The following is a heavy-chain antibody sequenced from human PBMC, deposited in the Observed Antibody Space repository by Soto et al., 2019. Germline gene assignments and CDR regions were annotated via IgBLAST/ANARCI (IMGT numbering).Heavy chain of an antibody. V-gene: IGHV3-11*01. CDR3: ATLTAPSDS. J-gene: IGHJ4*02. CDR1: GFTFRNYF. D-gene: IGHD2-21*02. Sequence: QVQLVESGGGLVKPGGSLRLSCVASGFTFRNYFMNWIRQAPGKGPEWLSYISSDESTVFYADSVKGRFTTSRDNAKNSVYLQMNSLRAEDTAVYYCATLTAPSDSWGQGSLVTVSS. CDR2: ISSDESTV.